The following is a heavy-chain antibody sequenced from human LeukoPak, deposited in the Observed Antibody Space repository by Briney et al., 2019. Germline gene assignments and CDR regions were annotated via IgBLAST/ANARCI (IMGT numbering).Heavy chain of an antibody. J-gene: IGHJ3*02. CDR1: GYTFTGYY. Sequence: ASVKVSCKASGYTFTGYYMHWVRQAPGKGLEWMGGFDPEDGETIYAQKFQGRVTMTEDTSTDTAYMELSSLRSEDTAVYYCATIRLRRIVVVYAFDIWGQGTMVTVSS. D-gene: IGHD3-22*01. CDR3: ATIRLRRIVVVYAFDI. V-gene: IGHV1-24*01. CDR2: FDPEDGET.